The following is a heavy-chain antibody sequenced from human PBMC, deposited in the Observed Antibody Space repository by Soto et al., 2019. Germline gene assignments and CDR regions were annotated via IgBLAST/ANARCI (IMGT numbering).Heavy chain of an antibody. CDR2: IIPIFGTA. J-gene: IGHJ6*02. D-gene: IGHD3-22*01. Sequence: SVKVSCKASGGTFSSYAISWVRQAPGQGLEWMGGIIPIFGTANYAQKFQGRVTITADESTSTAYMELSSLRSEDTAVYYCAREIYDSSGYYYLDQENYYYYGMDVWGQGTTVTVS. CDR1: GGTFSSYA. CDR3: AREIYDSSGYYYLDQENYYYYGMDV. V-gene: IGHV1-69*13.